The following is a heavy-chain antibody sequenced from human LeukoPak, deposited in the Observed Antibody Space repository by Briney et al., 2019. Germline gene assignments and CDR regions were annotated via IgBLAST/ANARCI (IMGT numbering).Heavy chain of an antibody. V-gene: IGHV3-48*03. J-gene: IGHJ4*02. CDR3: AKDQPDYYDSTGYQSLDY. Sequence: GGSLRLSCAASGFTFSSYEMNWVRQAPGKGLEWVSYISSSGSTIYYADSVKGRFTISRDNAKNSLYLQMNSLRAEDTAVYYCAKDQPDYYDSTGYQSLDYWGQGTLVTVSS. CDR1: GFTFSSYE. D-gene: IGHD3-22*01. CDR2: ISSSGSTI.